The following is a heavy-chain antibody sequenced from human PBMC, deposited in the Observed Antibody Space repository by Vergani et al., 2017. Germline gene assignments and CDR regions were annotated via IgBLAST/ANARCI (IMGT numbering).Heavy chain of an antibody. CDR2: IYYSGST. J-gene: IGHJ4*02. CDR3: AREKGMYSSSWYIDY. Sequence: QLQLQESGPGLVKPSETLSLTCTVSGGSISSSSYYWGWIRQPPGKGLEWIGRIYYSGSTYYNPSLKSRVTISVDTSKNQFSLKLSSVTAADTAVYYCAREKGMYSSSWYIDYWGQGTLVTVSS. V-gene: IGHV4-39*02. D-gene: IGHD6-13*01. CDR1: GGSISSSSYY.